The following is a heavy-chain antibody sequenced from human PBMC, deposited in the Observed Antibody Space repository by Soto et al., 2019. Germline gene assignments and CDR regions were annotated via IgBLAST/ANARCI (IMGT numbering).Heavy chain of an antibody. J-gene: IGHJ5*02. CDR2: ISYSGST. V-gene: IGHV4-31*03. CDR3: ARNGDCTRLGCIVGWFDP. Sequence: SETLSLTCTVSGGSISSGGYYWSWIRQHPGTGLEWIGHISYSGSTYYNTSLKSRVTISVDTSRNQFSLIVNSVTAADTAMYYCARNGDCTRLGCIVGWFDPWGPGTLVTVSS. CDR1: GGSISSGGYY. D-gene: IGHD2-8*01.